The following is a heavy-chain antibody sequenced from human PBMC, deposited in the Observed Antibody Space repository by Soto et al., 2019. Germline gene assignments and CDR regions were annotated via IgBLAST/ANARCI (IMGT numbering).Heavy chain of an antibody. CDR1: GGSISSVNW. J-gene: IGHJ4*02. CDR2: IYHSGST. D-gene: IGHD3-10*01. CDR3: ARCLSYSSGH. V-gene: IGHV4-4*02. Sequence: QVQLQESGPGLVKPSGTLSLTCAVSGGSISSVNWWSWVRQPPGKGLEWIGEIYHSGSTNYHPSLRIRVTISVDTSKTQVSRNLSSGPAADTAEYYSARCLSYSSGHCGQGTLVTVSS.